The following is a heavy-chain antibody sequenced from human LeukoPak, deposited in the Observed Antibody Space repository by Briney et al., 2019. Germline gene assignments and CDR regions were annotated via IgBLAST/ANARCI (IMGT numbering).Heavy chain of an antibody. CDR2: IFPSDSDT. Sequence: GESLKISCQGSGYRFTSYWIGWVRQMPGKGLEGVGLIFPSDSDTRYSPSFQGQGTISADKSVTTAYLQWSGLKASDTAMYYCARQIYCDGDCYSSDGFDVWGQGTMVVVSS. J-gene: IGHJ3*01. CDR1: GYRFTSYW. CDR3: ARQIYCDGDCYSSDGFDV. V-gene: IGHV5-51*01. D-gene: IGHD2-21*01.